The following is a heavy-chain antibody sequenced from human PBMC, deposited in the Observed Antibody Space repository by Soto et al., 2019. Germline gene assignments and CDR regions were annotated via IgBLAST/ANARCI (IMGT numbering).Heavy chain of an antibody. J-gene: IGHJ4*02. V-gene: IGHV3-30-3*01. CDR1: GFTFSSHA. CDR3: ARDREYCSGDNCYETGSDY. Sequence: GGSLRLSCAVSGFTFSSHAMHRVRQAPGKGLEWVALIYSDGNNKYYADSVKGRFTTSRDNSKNTMYLQMNSLRVEDTAVYYCARDREYCSGDNCYETGSDYWGQGTLVTVSS. CDR2: IYSDGNNK. D-gene: IGHD2-15*01.